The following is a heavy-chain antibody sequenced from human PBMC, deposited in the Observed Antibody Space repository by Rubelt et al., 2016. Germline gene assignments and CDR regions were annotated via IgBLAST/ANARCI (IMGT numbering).Heavy chain of an antibody. CDR1: GDSISSSGYY. V-gene: IGHV4-39*01. CDR3: ARHPTVTTRGYYYYIDV. Sequence: HLQVQESGPGLVKPSETLSLTCTISGDSISSSGYYWGWIRQPPGKGLEWIGGIYHSGSTYYNPSLKSRVTISVDTSNNQFCLRLSSVTAADTAVYYCARHPTVTTRGYYYYIDVWGKGTTVTVSS. J-gene: IGHJ6*03. D-gene: IGHD4-11*01. CDR2: IYHSGST.